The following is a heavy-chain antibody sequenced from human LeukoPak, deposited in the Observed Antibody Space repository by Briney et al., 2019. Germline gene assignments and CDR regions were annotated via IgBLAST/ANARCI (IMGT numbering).Heavy chain of an antibody. J-gene: IGHJ4*02. D-gene: IGHD3-9*01. CDR3: ARRLLRYFDWPPKNFDY. Sequence: ASVKVSCKASGYTFTGYYMHWVRQAPGQGLEWMGWINPNSGGTNYAQKFQGRVTMTRDTSISTAYMELSRLRSDDTAVYYCARRLLRYFDWPPKNFDYWGQGTLVTVSS. CDR2: INPNSGGT. V-gene: IGHV1-2*02. CDR1: GYTFTGYY.